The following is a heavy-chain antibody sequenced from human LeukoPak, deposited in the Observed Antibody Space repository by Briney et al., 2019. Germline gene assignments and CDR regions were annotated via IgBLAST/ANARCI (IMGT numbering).Heavy chain of an antibody. CDR1: GFTFDDYA. CDR2: ISWDGGST. J-gene: IGHJ2*01. Sequence: GGSLRLSCAASGFTFDDYAMHWVRQAPGKGLEWVSLISWDGGSTYYADSVKGRFTISRDNSKNSLYLQMNSLRADDAAFYYCAREALSGSGWQAHFDLWGRGTLVTVSS. D-gene: IGHD6-19*01. V-gene: IGHV3-43D*03. CDR3: AREALSGSGWQAHFDL.